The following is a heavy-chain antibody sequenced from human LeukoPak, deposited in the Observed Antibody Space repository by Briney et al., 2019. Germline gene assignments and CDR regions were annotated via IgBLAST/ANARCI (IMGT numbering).Heavy chain of an antibody. D-gene: IGHD1-26*01. CDR3: ARQTLAGARDWFDP. CDR2: IHYSGST. Sequence: SETLSLTCTVSGGSLSSYYWSWIRQPPGKGLEWIGYIHYSGSTNYNPYLKSRVTISVDTSKNQFSLKLSSVTAADTAVYYCARQTLAGARDWFDPWGQGTLVTVSS. CDR1: GGSLSSYY. V-gene: IGHV4-59*08. J-gene: IGHJ5*02.